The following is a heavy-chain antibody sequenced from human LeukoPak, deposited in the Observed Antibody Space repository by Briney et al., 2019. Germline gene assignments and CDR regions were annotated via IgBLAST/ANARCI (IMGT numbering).Heavy chain of an antibody. D-gene: IGHD4-17*01. CDR3: ASSGYGDYSSPFDY. V-gene: IGHV3-30*02. CDR2: IRYDGSNK. Sequence: PGGSLRLSCAASGFTFSSYGMHWVRQAPGKGLEWVAFIRYDGSNKYYADSVKGRFTISRDNSKNTLYLQMGSLRAEDMAVYYCASSGYGDYSSPFDYWGQGTLVTVSS. J-gene: IGHJ4*02. CDR1: GFTFSSYG.